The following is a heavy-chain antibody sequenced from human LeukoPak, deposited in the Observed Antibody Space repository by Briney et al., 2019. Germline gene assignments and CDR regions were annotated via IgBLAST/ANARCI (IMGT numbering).Heavy chain of an antibody. Sequence: KTSETLSLTCAVSGASISSSNYYWGWVRQSPGKGLEWIGNIYSSGNTYYNPSLKSRVTISVDTSKNQFSLKLSSVTAADTAVYYCAESYDSSGYYPFDAFDIWGQGTMVTVSS. CDR3: AESYDSSGYYPFDAFDI. CDR2: IYSSGNT. CDR1: GASISSSNYY. V-gene: IGHV4-39*01. J-gene: IGHJ3*02. D-gene: IGHD3-22*01.